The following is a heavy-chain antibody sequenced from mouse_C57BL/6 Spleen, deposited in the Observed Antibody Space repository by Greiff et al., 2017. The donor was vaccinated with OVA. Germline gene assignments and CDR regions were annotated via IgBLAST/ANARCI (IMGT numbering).Heavy chain of an antibody. CDR2: IHPNSGST. Sequence: QVHVKQSGAELVKPGASVKLSCKASGYTFTSYWMHWVKQRPGQGLEWIGMIHPNSGSTNYNEKFKSKATLTVDKSSSTAYMQLSSLTSEDSAVYYCATPSNSLYWYFDVWGTGTTVTVSS. J-gene: IGHJ1*03. CDR1: GYTFTSYW. D-gene: IGHD4-1*01. V-gene: IGHV1-64*01. CDR3: ATPSNSLYWYFDV.